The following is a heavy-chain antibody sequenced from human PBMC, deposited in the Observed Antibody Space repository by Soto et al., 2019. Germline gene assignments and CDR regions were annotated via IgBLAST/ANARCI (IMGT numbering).Heavy chain of an antibody. CDR2: INHSGST. Sequence: PSETLSLTCAVYGGSFSGYYWSWIRQPPGKGLEWIGEINHSGSTNYNPSLKSRVTISVDTSKNQFSLKLSSVTAADTAVYYCARGTGYCSGGSCYGYYYYYMDVWGKGTTVTVSS. CDR3: ARGTGYCSGGSCYGYYYYYMDV. V-gene: IGHV4-34*01. CDR1: GGSFSGYY. J-gene: IGHJ6*03. D-gene: IGHD2-15*01.